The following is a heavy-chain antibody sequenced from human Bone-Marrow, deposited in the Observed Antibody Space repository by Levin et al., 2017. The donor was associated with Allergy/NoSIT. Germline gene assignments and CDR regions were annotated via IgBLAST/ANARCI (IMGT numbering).Heavy chain of an antibody. J-gene: IGHJ3*02. CDR1: GDSMTGYY. V-gene: IGHV4-59*01. CDR2: IFYTGSF. CDR3: ARASGSFDPFDI. D-gene: IGHD1-26*01. Sequence: SETLSLTCSVSGDSMTGYYWTWIRQPPGKGLDWIGHIFYTGSFTYNPSLRSRVSISLDMSKNQVFLKLNFVTAADTAVYYCARASGSFDPFDIWGQGTMVTVSS.